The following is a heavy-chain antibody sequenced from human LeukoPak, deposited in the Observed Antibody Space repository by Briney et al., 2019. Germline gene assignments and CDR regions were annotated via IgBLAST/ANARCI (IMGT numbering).Heavy chain of an antibody. CDR2: IYFSGST. CDR3: ARVGGSNFYNYGMDV. Sequence: PSETLSLTCTVSDDSIGNYYWSWIRQSPEKGLEWIGYIYFSGSTNYNPSLKRRVTMSVVTSKNQFSLRLTSVTAADTATYYCARVGGSNFYNYGMDVWGQGTTVIVSS. CDR1: DDSIGNYY. D-gene: IGHD4-11*01. V-gene: IGHV4-59*01. J-gene: IGHJ6*02.